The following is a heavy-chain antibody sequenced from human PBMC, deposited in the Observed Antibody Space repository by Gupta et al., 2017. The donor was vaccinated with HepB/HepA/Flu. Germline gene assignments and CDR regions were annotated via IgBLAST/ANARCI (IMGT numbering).Heavy chain of an antibody. Sequence: QVQLQESGPGLVKPSETLSLTCTVSGGSISSYYWSWIRQPPGKGLEWIGYIYYSGSTNYNPSLKSRVTISVDTSKNQFSLKLSSVTAADTAVXYCARGXGDYALNWYFDLWGRGTLVTVSS. D-gene: IGHD4-17*01. J-gene: IGHJ2*01. V-gene: IGHV4-59*01. CDR2: IYYSGST. CDR3: ARGXGDYALNWYFDL. CDR1: GGSISSYY.